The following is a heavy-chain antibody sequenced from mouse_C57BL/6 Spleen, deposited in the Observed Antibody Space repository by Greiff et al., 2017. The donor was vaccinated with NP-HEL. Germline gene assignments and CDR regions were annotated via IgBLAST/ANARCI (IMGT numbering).Heavy chain of an antibody. J-gene: IGHJ2*01. Sequence: VQLQQSGPELVKPGASVKISCKASGYSFTGYYMNWVKQSPEKSLEWIGEINPSTGGTTYNQKFKAKATLTVDKSSSTAYMQLKSLTSEDSAVYYCAIITTVVAPYFDYWGQGTTLTVSS. V-gene: IGHV1-42*01. D-gene: IGHD1-1*01. CDR3: AIITTVVAPYFDY. CDR2: INPSTGGT. CDR1: GYSFTGYY.